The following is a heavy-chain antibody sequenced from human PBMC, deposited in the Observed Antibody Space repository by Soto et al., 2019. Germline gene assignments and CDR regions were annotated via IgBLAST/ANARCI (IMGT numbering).Heavy chain of an antibody. CDR1: GFTFSSYA. CDR3: ARDSDTAMAAFDY. J-gene: IGHJ4*02. Sequence: GGSLRLSCAASGFTFSSYAMHWVRQAPGKGLEWVAVISYDGSNKYYADSVKGRFTISRDNSKNTLYLQMNSLRAEDTAVYYCARDSDTAMAAFDYWGQGTLVTVS. D-gene: IGHD5-18*01. CDR2: ISYDGSNK. V-gene: IGHV3-30-3*01.